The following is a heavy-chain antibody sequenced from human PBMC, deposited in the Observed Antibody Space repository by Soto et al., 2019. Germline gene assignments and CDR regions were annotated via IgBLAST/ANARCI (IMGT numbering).Heavy chain of an antibody. Sequence: PSETLSLTCTISGGSISYYYWSWIRQPPGRGLEWIGYNHYTGNTNYNPSLKSRITISVDTSKNQFSLKLSSVTAADTAVYYCARGWTTVTTFGYWGQGTLVTVSS. D-gene: IGHD4-17*01. CDR2: NHYTGNT. V-gene: IGHV4-59*08. CDR1: GGSISYYY. CDR3: ARGWTTVTTFGY. J-gene: IGHJ4*02.